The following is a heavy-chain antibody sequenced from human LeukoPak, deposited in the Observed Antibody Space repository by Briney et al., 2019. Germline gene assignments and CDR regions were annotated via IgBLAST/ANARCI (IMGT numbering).Heavy chain of an antibody. CDR3: ARGDSSGYYLDY. J-gene: IGHJ4*02. V-gene: IGHV4-34*01. D-gene: IGHD3-22*01. CDR2: INHSGST. Sequence: PSETLSLTCAVYGGSFSGYYWSWIRQPPGKGLEWIGEINHSGSTNYNPSLKSRVTISVDTSKNQFSLKLSSVTAADTAVYYCARGDSSGYYLDYWGQGTLVTVSS. CDR1: GGSFSGYY.